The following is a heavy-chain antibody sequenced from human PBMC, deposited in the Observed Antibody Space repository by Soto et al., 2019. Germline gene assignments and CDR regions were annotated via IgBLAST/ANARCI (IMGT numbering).Heavy chain of an antibody. CDR1: GFTFSSYS. V-gene: IGHV3-48*01. CDR3: ARGDCSSTSCYGPNYYYYYYMDV. D-gene: IGHD2-2*01. CDR2: ISSSSSTI. J-gene: IGHJ6*03. Sequence: EVQLVESGGGLVQPGGSLRLSCAASGFTFSSYSMNWVRQAPGKGLEWVSYISSSSSTIYYADSVKGRFTISRDNANNSLYLQMNSLRAEDTAVYYCARGDCSSTSCYGPNYYYYYYMDVWGKGTTVTVSS.